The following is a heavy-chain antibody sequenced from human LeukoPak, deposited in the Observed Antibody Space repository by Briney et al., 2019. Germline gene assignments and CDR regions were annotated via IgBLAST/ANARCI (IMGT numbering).Heavy chain of an antibody. CDR2: INSDGSFT. Sequence: GGSLRLSCEASGFTFSSYWMHWVRQAPGKGLVWVSRINSDGSFTHYADSVKGRFTISRDNSKNTLYLQMNSLRAEDTAVYYCARDTSYHFDYWGQGTLVTVSS. V-gene: IGHV3-74*01. CDR1: GFTFSSYW. J-gene: IGHJ4*02. CDR3: ARDTSYHFDY.